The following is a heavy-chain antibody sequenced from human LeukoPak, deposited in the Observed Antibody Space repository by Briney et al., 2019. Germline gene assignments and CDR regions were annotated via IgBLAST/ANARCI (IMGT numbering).Heavy chain of an antibody. CDR3: ARAQWLVFDY. CDR1: GGSFSGYY. CDR2: INHSGST. Sequence: PSETLSLTCAVYGGSFSGYYWSWIRQPPGKGLEWIGEINHSGSTNYNPSLKSRVTISVDTSKNQFSLKLSPVTAADTAVYYCARAQWLVFDYWGQGTLVTVSS. D-gene: IGHD6-19*01. J-gene: IGHJ4*02. V-gene: IGHV4-34*01.